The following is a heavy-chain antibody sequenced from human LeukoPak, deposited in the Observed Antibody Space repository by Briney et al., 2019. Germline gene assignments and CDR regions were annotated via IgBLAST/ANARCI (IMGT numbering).Heavy chain of an antibody. Sequence: PSETLSLTCTVSGGSISSSSYYWGWIRQPPGKGLEWIGSIYYSGSTYYNPSLKSRVTISVDTSKNQFSLKPSSVTAADTAVYYCAGTGYSSWIFDYWGQGTLVTVSS. V-gene: IGHV4-39*01. D-gene: IGHD6-19*01. J-gene: IGHJ4*02. CDR1: GGSISSSSYY. CDR2: IYYSGST. CDR3: AGTGYSSWIFDY.